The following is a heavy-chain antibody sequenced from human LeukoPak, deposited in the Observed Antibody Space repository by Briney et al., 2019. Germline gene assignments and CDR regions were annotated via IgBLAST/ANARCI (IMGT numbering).Heavy chain of an antibody. Sequence: GGSLRLSCTASGFTFSSYSLNWVRQAPGKGLEWVAVISYDGSNKYYADSVKGRFTISRDNSKNTLYLQMNSLRAEDTAVYYCARDFYDSSFFDIWGQGTMVTVSS. V-gene: IGHV3-30-3*01. CDR1: GFTFSSYS. J-gene: IGHJ3*02. CDR2: ISYDGSNK. D-gene: IGHD3-22*01. CDR3: ARDFYDSSFFDI.